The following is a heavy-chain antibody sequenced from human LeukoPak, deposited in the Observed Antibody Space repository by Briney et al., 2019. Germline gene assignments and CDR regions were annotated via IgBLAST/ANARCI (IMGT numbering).Heavy chain of an antibody. CDR2: IIPIFGTA. D-gene: IGHD2-21*02. CDR1: GGTFSSYA. V-gene: IGHV1-69*13. Sequence: SVKVSCKASGGTFSSYAISWVRQAPGQGLEWMGGIIPIFGTANYSQKFQGRVTITADESTSTAYMDLSSLISEDTAVYYCARSRGCGADCYDLDYWGQGTLVTVSS. J-gene: IGHJ4*02. CDR3: ARSRGCGADCYDLDY.